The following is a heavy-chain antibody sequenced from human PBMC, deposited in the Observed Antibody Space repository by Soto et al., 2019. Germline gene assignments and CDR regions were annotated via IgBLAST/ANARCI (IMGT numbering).Heavy chain of an antibody. J-gene: IGHJ5*02. CDR1: GYTFTSYD. D-gene: IGHD6-19*01. CDR2: MNPNSGNT. V-gene: IGHV1-8*01. Sequence: ASVKVSCKASGYTFTSYDINWVRQATGQGLEWMGWMNPNSGNTGYAQKFQGRDTMTRNTSISTAYMELSSLRSEDTAVYYCARGQAKWLGYNWFDPWGQGTLVTVSS. CDR3: ARGQAKWLGYNWFDP.